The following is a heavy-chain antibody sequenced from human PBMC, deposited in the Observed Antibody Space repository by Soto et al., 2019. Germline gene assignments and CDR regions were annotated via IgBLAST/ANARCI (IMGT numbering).Heavy chain of an antibody. D-gene: IGHD3-3*01. V-gene: IGHV4-30-2*01. CDR3: ARRGGSITIFGAPGYFDY. CDR2: IYHSGST. Sequence: TLSLTCAVSGGSISSCGYSWSWIRQPPVKGLEWIGYIYHSGSTYYNPSLKSRVTISVDRSKNQFSLKLSSVTAADTAVYYCARRGGSITIFGAPGYFDYWGQGTLVNVSS. CDR1: GGSISSCGYS. J-gene: IGHJ4*02.